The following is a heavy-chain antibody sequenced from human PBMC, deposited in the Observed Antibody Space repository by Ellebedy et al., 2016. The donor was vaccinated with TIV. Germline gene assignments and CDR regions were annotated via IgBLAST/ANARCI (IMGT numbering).Heavy chain of an antibody. Sequence: GESLKISRAASGLTVSSNYMSWVRQAPGKGLEWVSVMFIDSSTYYADSVKGRFTISRDKSKNTLYLQMNILRAEDTAVSYCARETFNNVDLDIWGLFDIWGQGTMVTVSS. CDR1: GLTVSSNY. V-gene: IGHV3-66*01. J-gene: IGHJ3*02. CDR2: MFIDSST. CDR3: ARETFNNVDLDIWGLFDI. D-gene: IGHD1/OR15-1a*01.